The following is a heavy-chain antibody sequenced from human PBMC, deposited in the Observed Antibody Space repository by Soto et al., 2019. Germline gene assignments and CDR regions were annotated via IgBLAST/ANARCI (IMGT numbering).Heavy chain of an antibody. J-gene: IGHJ3*02. CDR2: IKQDGSEK. D-gene: IGHD3-10*01. Sequence: GGSLRLSCAASGFTFSSYWMSWVRQAPGKGLEWVANIKQDGSEKYYVDSVKGRFTISRDNAKNSLYLQMNSLRAEDTAVYYCARDPGLTSDAFDIWGQGTMVTVSS. V-gene: IGHV3-7*01. CDR3: ARDPGLTSDAFDI. CDR1: GFTFSSYW.